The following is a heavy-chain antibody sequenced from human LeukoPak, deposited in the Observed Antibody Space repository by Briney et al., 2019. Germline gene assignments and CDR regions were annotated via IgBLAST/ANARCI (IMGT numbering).Heavy chain of an antibody. Sequence: PGGSLRLSCAASGFTFSSYSMNWVRQAPGKGLEWVSSISSSSSYIYYADSVKGRFTISRDNAKNSLYLQMNSLRAEDTAVYYCAREHSGSFDAFDIWGQGTMVTVSS. D-gene: IGHD1-26*01. CDR1: GFTFSSYS. V-gene: IGHV3-21*01. CDR2: ISSSSSYI. J-gene: IGHJ3*02. CDR3: AREHSGSFDAFDI.